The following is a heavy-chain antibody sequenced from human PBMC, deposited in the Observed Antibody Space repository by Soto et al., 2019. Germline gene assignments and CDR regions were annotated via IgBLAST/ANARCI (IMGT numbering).Heavy chain of an antibody. Sequence: EVQLVESGGGLVQPGRSLRLSCVGSGFDFDDHAMSWVRQAPGKGLEWVAGISWNGAFIGYANSVRGRFTISRDDAKNSLYLQMNSLRTEDTALYYCTRDILRTITTVDFWGQGTLVTVSS. CDR1: GFDFDDHA. CDR3: TRDILRTITTVDF. D-gene: IGHD4-4*01. V-gene: IGHV3-9*01. CDR2: ISWNGAFI. J-gene: IGHJ4*02.